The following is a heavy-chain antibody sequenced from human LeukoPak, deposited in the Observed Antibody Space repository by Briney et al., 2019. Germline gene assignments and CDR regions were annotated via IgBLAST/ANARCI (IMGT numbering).Heavy chain of an antibody. CDR1: GYTFTSYG. J-gene: IGHJ6*03. V-gene: IGHV1-69*06. CDR2: IIPIFGTA. CDR3: ARSYSYGYGRHYYYMDV. Sequence: GASVKVSCKASGYTFTSYGISWGRQAPGQGLEWMGGIIPIFGTANCAQKFQGRGTITADTSTSTAYMELRSLRSDDTAVYYCARSYSYGYGRHYYYMDVWGKGTTVTISS. D-gene: IGHD5-18*01.